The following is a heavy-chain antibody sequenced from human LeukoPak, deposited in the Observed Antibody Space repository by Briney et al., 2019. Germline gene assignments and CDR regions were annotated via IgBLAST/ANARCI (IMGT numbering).Heavy chain of an antibody. J-gene: IGHJ4*02. D-gene: IGHD1-26*01. Sequence: SETLSFTCTVSGYSISSGYYWGWIRQPPGKGLEWIGSIYHSGSTYYNPSLKSRVTISVDTSKNQFSLKLSSVTAADTAVYYCARSVGGSSTFGYWGQGTLVTVSS. CDR1: GYSISSGYY. CDR2: IYHSGST. V-gene: IGHV4-38-2*02. CDR3: ARSVGGSSTFGY.